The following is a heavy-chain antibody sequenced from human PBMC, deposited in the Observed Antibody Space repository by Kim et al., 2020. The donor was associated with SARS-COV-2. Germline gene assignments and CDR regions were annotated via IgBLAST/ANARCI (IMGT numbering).Heavy chain of an antibody. D-gene: IGHD2-21*01. Sequence: GGSLRLSCAASGFTFSSYGMHWVRQAPGKGLEWVAVIWYDGSNKYYADSVKGRFTISRDNSKNTLYLQMNSLRAEDTAVYYCARDRVVGRNYGMDVWGQGTTVTVSS. J-gene: IGHJ6*02. V-gene: IGHV3-33*01. CDR1: GFTFSSYG. CDR2: IWYDGSNK. CDR3: ARDRVVGRNYGMDV.